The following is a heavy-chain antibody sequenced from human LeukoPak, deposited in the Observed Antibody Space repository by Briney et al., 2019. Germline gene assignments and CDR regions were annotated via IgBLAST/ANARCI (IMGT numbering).Heavy chain of an antibody. Sequence: GGSLRLSCAASGFTFSSYGMHWVRQAPGKGLEWVAVISYHGINKYYADSVKGRFTISRDNSKNTLYLQMNSLRAEDTAVYYCARDPHDYGDYSSWFDPWGQGTLVTVSS. CDR3: ARDPHDYGDYSSWFDP. D-gene: IGHD4-17*01. CDR2: ISYHGINK. J-gene: IGHJ5*02. V-gene: IGHV3-30*03. CDR1: GFTFSSYG.